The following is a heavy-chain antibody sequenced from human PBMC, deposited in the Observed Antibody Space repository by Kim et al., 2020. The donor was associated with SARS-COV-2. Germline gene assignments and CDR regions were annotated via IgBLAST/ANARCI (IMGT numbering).Heavy chain of an antibody. CDR3: VKVGYYNSRNEHSNWFDP. Sequence: SETLSLTCTASGGSISSDFWSWVRQPPGKGLEWIGYSYYSGFTNYNPSLKSRVTISVDTSKNQFSLKLSSVTAADTAVYYCVKVGYYNSRNEHSNWFDPWGQGTQVTVSS. J-gene: IGHJ5*02. CDR1: GGSISSDF. D-gene: IGHD3-9*01. V-gene: IGHV4-59*01. CDR2: SYYSGFT.